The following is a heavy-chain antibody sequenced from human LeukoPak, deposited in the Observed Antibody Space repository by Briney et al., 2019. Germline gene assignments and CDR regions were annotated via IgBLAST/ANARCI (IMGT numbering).Heavy chain of an antibody. J-gene: IGHJ4*02. Sequence: GGSLRLSCAASGFTFSSYAMHWVRQAPGKGLEWVAVISYDGSNKYYADSVKGRFTISRDNSKNTLYLQMNSLRAEDTAVYYCARDPSYSYGPTDYWGQGTLVTVSS. D-gene: IGHD5-18*01. CDR2: ISYDGSNK. CDR1: GFTFSSYA. CDR3: ARDPSYSYGPTDY. V-gene: IGHV3-30-3*01.